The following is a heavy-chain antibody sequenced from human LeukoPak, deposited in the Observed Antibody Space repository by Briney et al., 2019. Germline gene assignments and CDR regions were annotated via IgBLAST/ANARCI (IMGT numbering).Heavy chain of an antibody. D-gene: IGHD1-26*01. Sequence: PSETLSLTCAVSGGSIRSYYWSWIRQPPGKGLECIGYIYYIGSTNYNPSLKSRVTISLDTSKSQFSLKLTSVTPADTAVYYCARGGIVGSRTNWFDPWGQGILVTVSS. CDR1: GGSIRSYY. CDR3: ARGGIVGSRTNWFDP. J-gene: IGHJ5*02. CDR2: IYYIGST. V-gene: IGHV4-59*01.